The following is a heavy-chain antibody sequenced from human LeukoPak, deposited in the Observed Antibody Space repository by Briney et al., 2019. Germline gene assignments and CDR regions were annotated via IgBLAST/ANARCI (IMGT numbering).Heavy chain of an antibody. CDR1: GGSISSYY. CDR2: IYTSGST. V-gene: IGHV4-4*07. CDR3: ARDFWSDNYYDSSGVTP. J-gene: IGHJ5*02. D-gene: IGHD3-22*01. Sequence: SETLSLTCTVSGGSISSYYWSWIRQPAGKGLEWIGRIYTSGSTNYNPSLKSRVTMSVDTSKNQFSLKLRSVTAADTAVYYCARDFWSDNYYDSSGVTPWGQGTLVTVSS.